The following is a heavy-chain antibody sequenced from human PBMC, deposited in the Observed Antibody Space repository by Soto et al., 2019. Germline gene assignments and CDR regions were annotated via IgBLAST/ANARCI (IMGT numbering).Heavy chain of an antibody. D-gene: IGHD3-22*01. J-gene: IGHJ4*02. CDR2: IYYSGST. CDR1: GGSISSSSYY. Sequence: PSETLSLTCTVSGGSISSSSYYWGWIRQSPGKGLELIGYIYYSGSTYYNPSLKSRVTISVDRSKNEFSLRLSSVTDADTAVYYCARATFIRKGYYDATDHYHFDYRGQGNLVTVYS. V-gene: IGHV4-30-2*06. CDR3: ARATFIRKGYYDATDHYHFDY.